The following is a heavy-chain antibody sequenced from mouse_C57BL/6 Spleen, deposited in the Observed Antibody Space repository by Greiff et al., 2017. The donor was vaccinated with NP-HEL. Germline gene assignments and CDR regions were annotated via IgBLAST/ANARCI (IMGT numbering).Heavy chain of an antibody. V-gene: IGHV1-15*01. CDR2: IDPETGGT. J-gene: IGHJ4*01. CDR1: GYTFTDYE. D-gene: IGHD4-1*01. CDR3: TRSLTGTGAYAMDY. Sequence: VQLQESGAELVRPGASVTLSCKASGYTFTDYEMHWVKQTPVHGLEWIGAIDPETGGTAYNQKFKGKAILTADKSSSTAYMELRSLTSEDSAVYYCTRSLTGTGAYAMDYWGQGTSVTVSS.